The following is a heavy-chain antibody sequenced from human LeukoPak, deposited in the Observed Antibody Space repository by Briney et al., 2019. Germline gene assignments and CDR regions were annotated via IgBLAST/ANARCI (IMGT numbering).Heavy chain of an antibody. D-gene: IGHD3-9*01. CDR3: ARGGARYLDS. CDR1: RFTFTSYT. CDR2: MKEDGSEI. J-gene: IGHJ5*02. V-gene: IGHV3-7*01. Sequence: GGSLRLSCVASRFTFTSYTMSWARQAPGKGLEWVAKMKEDGSEIYYADSVKGRFTICRDNAKNSLCLQMSSLTVDDTAVYYCARGGARYLDSWGQGTLVTVSS.